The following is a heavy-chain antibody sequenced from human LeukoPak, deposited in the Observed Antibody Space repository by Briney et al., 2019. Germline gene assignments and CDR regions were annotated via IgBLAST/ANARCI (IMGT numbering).Heavy chain of an antibody. J-gene: IGHJ1*01. CDR2: MNSDGSST. Sequence: GGSLRLSCAASGFTFSSYWMHWVRQAPGKGLVWVSRMNSDGSSTSYADSVKGRFTISRDNAKNTPYLQMNSLRAEDTAVYYCARGSYSSSWYGSEYFQHWGQGTLVTVSS. V-gene: IGHV3-74*01. CDR1: GFTFSSYW. CDR3: ARGSYSSSWYGSEYFQH. D-gene: IGHD6-13*01.